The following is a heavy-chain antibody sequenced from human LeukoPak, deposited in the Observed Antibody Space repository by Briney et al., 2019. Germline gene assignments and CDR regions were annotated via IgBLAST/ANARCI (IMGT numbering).Heavy chain of an antibody. V-gene: IGHV1-8*03. J-gene: IGHJ3*02. CDR1: GYTFTGYY. CDR3: ARGGGAFDI. CDR2: INPNSGNT. Sequence: GASVKVSCKASGYTFTGYYMNWVRQAPGQGLEWMGWINPNSGNTAYSQKFQGRVTITRNTSISTAYMELSSLRSEDTAVYYCARGGGAFDIWGQGTMVTVSS.